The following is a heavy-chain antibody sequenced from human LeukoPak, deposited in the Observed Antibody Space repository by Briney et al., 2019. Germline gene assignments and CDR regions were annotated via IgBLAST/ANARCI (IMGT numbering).Heavy chain of an antibody. CDR2: IIPIFGTA. Sequence: ASVKVSCKASGGTFSSYAISWVRQAPGQGLEWMGGIIPIFGTANYAQKFQGRVTITADESTSTAYMELSSLRSEDTAVYYCARAGPYYDSSGYYYQCDYWGQGTLVTVSS. V-gene: IGHV1-69*13. CDR3: ARAGPYYDSSGYYYQCDY. CDR1: GGTFSSYA. D-gene: IGHD3-22*01. J-gene: IGHJ4*02.